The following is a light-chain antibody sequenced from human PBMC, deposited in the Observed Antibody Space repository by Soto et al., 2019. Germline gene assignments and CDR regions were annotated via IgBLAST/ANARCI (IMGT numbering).Light chain of an antibody. V-gene: IGLV2-14*01. Sequence: QSVLTQPASVSGSPGQSITISCIGTSSDVGGYNYVSWYQQHPGKAPKLMIYDVSNRPSGVSNRFSGSKSGNTASLTISGLRAEDEADYYCSSYTSSSTLYVFGTGTKLT. J-gene: IGLJ1*01. CDR2: DVS. CDR1: SSDVGGYNY. CDR3: SSYTSSSTLYV.